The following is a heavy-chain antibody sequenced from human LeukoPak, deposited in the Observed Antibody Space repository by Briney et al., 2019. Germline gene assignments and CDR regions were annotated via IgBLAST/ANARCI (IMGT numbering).Heavy chain of an antibody. CDR3: ARLVPPGWFDP. CDR1: GGSISSSSYY. CDR2: IYYSGST. Sequence: PSETLSLTCTVSGGSISSSSYYWGWIRQPPGKGLEWIANIYYSGSTYSNPSLKSRVTISMDTSNNQFSLKLTSVTAADTAVYYCARLVPPGWFDPWGQGTLVTVSS. V-gene: IGHV4-39*01. J-gene: IGHJ5*02.